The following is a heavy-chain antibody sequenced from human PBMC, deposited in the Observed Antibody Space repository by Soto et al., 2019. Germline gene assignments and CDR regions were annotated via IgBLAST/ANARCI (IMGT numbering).Heavy chain of an antibody. D-gene: IGHD1-26*01. J-gene: IGHJ3*02. CDR1: GHTFINFY. CDR3: ARDGGELGSFDI. V-gene: IGHV1-46*01. CDR2: SYPSGGST. Sequence: QVQLVQSGAEVKKPGASVKVSCKASGHTFINFYMHWIRQAPGQGLGWMGISYPSGGSTTYAQKFQGRITMTRDTSTSTVYMELSSLRSEDTAVYFCARDGGELGSFDIWGQGTMVTVSS.